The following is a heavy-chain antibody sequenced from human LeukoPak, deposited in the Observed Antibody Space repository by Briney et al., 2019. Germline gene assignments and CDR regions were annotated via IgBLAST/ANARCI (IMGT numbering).Heavy chain of an antibody. V-gene: IGHV4-59*01. Sequence: SETLSLTCTVSGGSISSYYWSWIRQPPGKGLEWIGYIYYSGSTNYNPSLKSRVTISVDTSKNQFSLKLSSVTAADTAVYYCARAPSIAARRRFWDYYYYMDVWGKGTTVTVSS. D-gene: IGHD6-6*01. CDR2: IYYSGST. CDR1: GGSISSYY. CDR3: ARAPSIAARRRFWDYYYYMDV. J-gene: IGHJ6*03.